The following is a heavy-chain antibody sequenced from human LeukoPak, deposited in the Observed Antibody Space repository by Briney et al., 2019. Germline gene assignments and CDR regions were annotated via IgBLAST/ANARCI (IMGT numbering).Heavy chain of an antibody. D-gene: IGHD5-18*01. CDR1: GFSLSTSGVC. CDR3: ARMSDTALFSPYFDY. CDR2: IDWDDDK. Sequence: SGPTLVNPTQTLTLTCTFSGFSLSTSGVCVSWIRQPPGKALEWLALIDWDDDKYYSTSLKTRLIISKDTSKNRVVLTMTNMDPVDTATYYCARMSDTALFSPYFDYWGQGTLVTVSS. J-gene: IGHJ4*02. V-gene: IGHV2-70*01.